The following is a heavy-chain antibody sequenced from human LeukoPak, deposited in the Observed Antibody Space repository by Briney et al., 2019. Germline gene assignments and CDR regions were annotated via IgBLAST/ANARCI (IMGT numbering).Heavy chain of an antibody. CDR1: GFTFSSYW. CDR3: AKDLYFHDFGVVKPGYFDY. V-gene: IGHV3-74*01. J-gene: IGHJ4*02. Sequence: GGSLRLSCAASGFTFSSYWMNWVRQVPGKGLVWVSRIASDGSSTTYADSVKGRFSISRDNAKNTLYLQMNSLRVEDTAVYYCAKDLYFHDFGVVKPGYFDYWGQGTLVTVSS. D-gene: IGHD3-3*01. CDR2: IASDGSST.